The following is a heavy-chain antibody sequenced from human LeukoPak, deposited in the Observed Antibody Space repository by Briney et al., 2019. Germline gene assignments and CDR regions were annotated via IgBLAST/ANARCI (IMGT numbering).Heavy chain of an antibody. V-gene: IGHV3-74*01. J-gene: IGHJ4*02. CDR2: INSDGSST. Sequence: PGGSLRLSCAASGFTLRSYWMHWVRQAPGKGLVWVSRINSDGSSTSYADSVKGRFTISRDNSKNTLYLQMSSLSAEDTAVYYCARTTTPHYYGSGSYALGYWGQGTLVTVPS. CDR1: GFTLRSYW. CDR3: ARTTTPHYYGSGSYALGY. D-gene: IGHD3-10*01.